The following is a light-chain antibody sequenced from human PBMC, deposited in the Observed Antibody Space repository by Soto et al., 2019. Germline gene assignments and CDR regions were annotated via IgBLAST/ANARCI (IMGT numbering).Light chain of an antibody. CDR3: QQYDNWPPIT. J-gene: IGKJ4*01. CDR1: QSVSRG. V-gene: IGKV3-15*01. Sequence: EIVITQSPPTLSVSPGARATLSCRASQSVSRGLAWYQQKPGQAPRLLIYDASTRATGIPARFSGIGSGTEFILTISSLQSEDFAVYYCQQYDNWPPITFGGGTKVDI. CDR2: DAS.